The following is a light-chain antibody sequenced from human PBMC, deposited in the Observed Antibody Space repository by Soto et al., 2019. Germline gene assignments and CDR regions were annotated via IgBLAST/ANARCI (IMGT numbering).Light chain of an antibody. CDR1: QNIRGW. J-gene: IGKJ1*01. V-gene: IGKV1-5*01. CDR3: QQYNSYSCT. Sequence: DIRMTQSPSTLSTSVGDRVTITCRASQNIRGWLAWYQQKPGKAPKLLIYDASTLESGVPSRFSGSGSGTEFSLTISSLQTDDFAAYYCQQYNSYSCTFGQGTTVASK. CDR2: DAS.